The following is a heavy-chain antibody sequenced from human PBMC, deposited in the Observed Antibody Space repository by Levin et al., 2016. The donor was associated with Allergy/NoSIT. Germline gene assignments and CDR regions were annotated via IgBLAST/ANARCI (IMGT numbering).Heavy chain of an antibody. CDR2: ISSSSSYI. V-gene: IGHV3-21*01. D-gene: IGHD5-24*01. CDR3: ARERFDYYGMDV. J-gene: IGHJ6*02. Sequence: WIRQPPGKGLEWVSSISSSSSYIYYADSVKGRFTISRDNAKNSLYLQMNSLRAEDTAVYYCARERFDYYGMDVWGQGTTVTVSS.